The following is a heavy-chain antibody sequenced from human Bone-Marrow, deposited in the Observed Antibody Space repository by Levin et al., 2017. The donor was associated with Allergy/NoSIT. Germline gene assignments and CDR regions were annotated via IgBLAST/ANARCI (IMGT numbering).Heavy chain of an antibody. CDR3: AIVVVDDNYFDF. D-gene: IGHD1-1*01. Sequence: SQTLSLTCTVSGGSISGHNYYWAWIRQPPGKGLEWIGNIYYRGNTYYNPSLKSRVTISLDTSKIHFSLNLKSVTAAATAVYYCAIVVVDDNYFDFWDQGTLVTVSS. CDR2: IYYRGNT. CDR1: GGSISGHNYY. V-gene: IGHV4-39*07. J-gene: IGHJ4*02.